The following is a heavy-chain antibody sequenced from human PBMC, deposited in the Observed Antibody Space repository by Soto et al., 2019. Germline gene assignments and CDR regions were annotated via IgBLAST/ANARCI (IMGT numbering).Heavy chain of an antibody. D-gene: IGHD3-16*01. Sequence: EVRLVESGGGLVKPGGSLRLSCVASGFTFTRFTMNWVRQAPGKGLEWVSSISSSSAYVHYAASVKGRFPISRDNAKDSLFLQMNSLRVDDSAVYYCARDGLTFGGDWGQGTLVAVSS. J-gene: IGHJ4*02. CDR1: GFTFTRFT. CDR3: ARDGLTFGGD. CDR2: ISSSSAYV. V-gene: IGHV3-21*02.